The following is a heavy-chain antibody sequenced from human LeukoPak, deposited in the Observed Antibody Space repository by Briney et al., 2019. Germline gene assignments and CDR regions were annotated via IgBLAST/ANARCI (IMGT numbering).Heavy chain of an antibody. CDR3: ARRFSSSWYYFDY. J-gene: IGHJ4*02. CDR2: IYPDDSDT. Sequence: GESLKISCKGSGYSFTSYWIGWVRQMPGKGLEWMGIIYPDDSDTVYSPSFQGQATISADKSISTAYLQWSSLKASDTAVYYCARRFSSSWYYFDYWGQGTLVTVSS. V-gene: IGHV5-51*01. CDR1: GYSFTSYW. D-gene: IGHD6-13*01.